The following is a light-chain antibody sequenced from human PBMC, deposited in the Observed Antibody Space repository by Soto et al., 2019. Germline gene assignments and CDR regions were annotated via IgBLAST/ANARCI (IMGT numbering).Light chain of an antibody. V-gene: IGLV2-14*01. CDR2: EVS. CDR3: VSYTSSTTYV. Sequence: QSVLTQPASVSGSPGQSITISCTGTSSDVGGYNYVSWYQQHPGKAPKLMIYEVSNRPSGVSNRFSGPKSGGTASLLTSRLRTEDEADYYGVSYTSSTTYVFGTGTKVTVL. CDR1: SSDVGGYNY. J-gene: IGLJ1*01.